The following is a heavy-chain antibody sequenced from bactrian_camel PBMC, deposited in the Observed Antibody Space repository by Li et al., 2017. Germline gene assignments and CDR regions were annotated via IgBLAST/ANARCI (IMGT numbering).Heavy chain of an antibody. CDR2: IVAGGSST. CDR1: GYTFNTNY. D-gene: IGHD5*01. J-gene: IGHJ6*01. CDR3: AAEGPSWDSDSCVNSEIGY. V-gene: IGHV3S1*01. Sequence: HVQLVESGGGSVETGGSLRLSCAVSGYTFNTNYVAWFRQSPGKEREGVAAIVAGGSSTNYAASVKGRFTISHSRDNAKDTVHLQMNSLKPEDTAVYYCAAEGPSWDSDSCVNSEIGYWGQGTQVTVSS.